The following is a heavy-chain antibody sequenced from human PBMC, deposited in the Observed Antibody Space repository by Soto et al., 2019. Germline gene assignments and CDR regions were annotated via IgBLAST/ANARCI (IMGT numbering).Heavy chain of an antibody. CDR2: IDPSDSYT. V-gene: IGHV5-10-1*01. CDR1: GYSFTGYW. CDR3: AVVRVGATMDAFDM. J-gene: IGHJ3*02. D-gene: IGHD1-26*01. Sequence: GESLKISCXGSGYSFTGYWINWVRQMPGKGLEWMGRIDPSDSYTSYSPSLEGHVTISADKSVSTAYLQWSSLKASDTAMYYCAVVRVGATMDAFDMWGQGTMVTVSS.